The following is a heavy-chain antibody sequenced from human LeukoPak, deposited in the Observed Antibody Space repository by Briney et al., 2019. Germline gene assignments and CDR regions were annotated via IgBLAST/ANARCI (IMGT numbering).Heavy chain of an antibody. D-gene: IGHD7-27*01. J-gene: IGHJ4*02. CDR1: GGSISSSSYY. Sequence: SETLSLTCTVSGGSISSSSYYWGWIRQPPGKGLEWIGYIYYSGSTYYDPSLKSRVTISVDTSKNQFSLKLSSVTAADTAVYYCARQLNWAFDYWGLGTLVTVSS. CDR2: IYYSGST. CDR3: ARQLNWAFDY. V-gene: IGHV4-39*01.